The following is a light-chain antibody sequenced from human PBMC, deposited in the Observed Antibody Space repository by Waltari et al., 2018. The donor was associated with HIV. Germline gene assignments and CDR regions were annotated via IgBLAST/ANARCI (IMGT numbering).Light chain of an antibody. Sequence: QSALTQPPSASGSPGQSVTISCTGTSSDVGGYKSVSWYQQHPGKAPKLMLYEVSRRPSGVPDRCSGSKSGNSASLPVSGLQAEEEADYYCSSYAGRNNYVFGTGTKVTVL. CDR2: EVS. CDR3: SSYAGRNNYV. J-gene: IGLJ1*01. V-gene: IGLV2-8*01. CDR1: SSDVGGYKS.